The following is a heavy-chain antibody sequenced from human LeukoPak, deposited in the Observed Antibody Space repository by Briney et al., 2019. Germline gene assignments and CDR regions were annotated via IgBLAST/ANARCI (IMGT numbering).Heavy chain of an antibody. J-gene: IGHJ3*02. CDR2: IYHSGST. D-gene: IGHD5-18*01. CDR1: GGSISSSNW. CDR3: ASLPEDTAMVLRAFDI. Sequence: SGTLSLTCAVSGGSISSSNWWSWVRQPPGKGLEWIGEIYHSGSTNYNPSLKSRVTISVDKSKNQFSLKLSSVTAADTAVYYCASLPEDTAMVLRAFDIWGQGTMVTVSP. V-gene: IGHV4-4*02.